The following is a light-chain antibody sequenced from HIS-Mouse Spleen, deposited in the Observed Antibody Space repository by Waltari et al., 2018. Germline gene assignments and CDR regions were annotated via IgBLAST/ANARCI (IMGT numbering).Light chain of an antibody. Sequence: QAVLTQPSSLSASPGASASLTCTLRSGINVGTYRIYWYQQKPGSPPQYLLRYKSDSDKQPGSGVPSRFSCSKDASANAGILLISGLQSEDEADYYCMIWHSSAWVFGGGTKLTVL. CDR2: YKSDSDK. V-gene: IGLV5-45*02. CDR3: MIWHSSAWV. J-gene: IGLJ3*02. CDR1: SGINVGTYR.